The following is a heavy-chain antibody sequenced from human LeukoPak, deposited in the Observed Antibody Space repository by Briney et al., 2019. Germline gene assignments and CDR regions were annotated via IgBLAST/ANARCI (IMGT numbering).Heavy chain of an antibody. Sequence: PGGSLRLSCAASGFTFSSYEMNWVRQAPGKGLEWVSYISSSGSTIYYADSVKGRFTISRDNAKNSLYLQMNSLRAEDTAVYYCARGNPIAVAGPPDYWGQGTLVTVSS. D-gene: IGHD6-19*01. CDR2: ISSSGSTI. CDR1: GFTFSSYE. CDR3: ARGNPIAVAGPPDY. J-gene: IGHJ4*02. V-gene: IGHV3-48*03.